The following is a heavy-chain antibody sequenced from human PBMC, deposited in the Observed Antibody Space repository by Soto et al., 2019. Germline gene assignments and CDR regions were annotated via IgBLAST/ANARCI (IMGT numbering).Heavy chain of an antibody. CDR2: ISWIGGGI. Sequence: EVQLVESGGGLIQPGRSLRLSCVASGFTFEDHAVHWVRQPPGKGLEWVSGISWIGGGIGYADSVKGRFTISRDNAKNFVYLQNRSLRPDDTAIYYCVKDMGANLIATGWGAFDFWGQGTIVTVSS. V-gene: IGHV3-9*01. CDR1: GFTFEDHA. J-gene: IGHJ3*01. D-gene: IGHD3-22*01. CDR3: VKDMGANLIATGWGAFDF.